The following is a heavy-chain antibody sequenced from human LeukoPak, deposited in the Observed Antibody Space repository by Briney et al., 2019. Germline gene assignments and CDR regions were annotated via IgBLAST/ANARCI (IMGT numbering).Heavy chain of an antibody. CDR1: GFTFSSYA. J-gene: IGHJ4*02. D-gene: IGHD6-13*01. V-gene: IGHV3-23*01. CDR3: AKGGRGSSWYFYFDY. Sequence: GGSLRLSCAASGFTFSSYAMSWVRQAPGRGLEWVSAISGSGGSTYYADSVKGRFTISRDNSKNTLYLQMNSLRAEDTAVYYCAKGGRGSSWYFYFDYWGQGTLVTVSS. CDR2: ISGSGGST.